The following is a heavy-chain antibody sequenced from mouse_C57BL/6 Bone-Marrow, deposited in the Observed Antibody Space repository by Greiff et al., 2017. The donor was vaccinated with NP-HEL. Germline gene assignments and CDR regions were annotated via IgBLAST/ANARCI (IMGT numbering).Heavy chain of an antibody. D-gene: IGHD4-1*01. Sequence: QVQLKQPGAELVKPGASVKVSCKASGYTFTSYWMHWVKQRPGQGLEWIGRIHPSDSDTNYNQKFKGKATLPVDKSSSTAYMQLSSLTSEESAVYYCEIRTGNWDYFDYWGQGTTLTVSS. V-gene: IGHV1-74*01. CDR3: EIRTGNWDYFDY. CDR1: GYTFTSYW. J-gene: IGHJ2*01. CDR2: IHPSDSDT.